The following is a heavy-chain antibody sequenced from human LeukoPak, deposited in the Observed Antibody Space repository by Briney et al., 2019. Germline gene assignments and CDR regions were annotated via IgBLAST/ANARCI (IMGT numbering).Heavy chain of an antibody. D-gene: IGHD6-19*01. CDR1: GYTFTSYY. CDR2: INPSGGST. Sequence: ASVKVSCKASGYTFTSYYMHWVRQAPGEGLEWMGIINPSGGSTSYAQKFQGRATMTRDTSTSTVYMELSSLRAEDTAVYYCARSSGWSPFDYWGQGTLVTVSS. CDR3: ARSSGWSPFDY. V-gene: IGHV1-46*01. J-gene: IGHJ4*02.